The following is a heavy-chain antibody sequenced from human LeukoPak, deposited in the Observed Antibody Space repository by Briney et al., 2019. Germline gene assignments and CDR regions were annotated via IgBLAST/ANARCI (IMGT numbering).Heavy chain of an antibody. CDR1: GGSFSGYS. CDR3: AREDSSSSMGWFDP. Sequence: SETLSLTCAVYGGSFSGYSWSWIRQPPGRGLEWIGYIYHSGSTYYNPSLKSRVTISVDRSKNQFSLKLSSVTAADTAVYYCAREDSSSSMGWFDPWGQGTLVTVSS. D-gene: IGHD6-6*01. CDR2: IYHSGST. V-gene: IGHV4-30-2*01. J-gene: IGHJ5*02.